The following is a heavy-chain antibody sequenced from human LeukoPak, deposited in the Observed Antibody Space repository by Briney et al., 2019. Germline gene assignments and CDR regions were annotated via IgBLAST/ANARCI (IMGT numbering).Heavy chain of an antibody. CDR3: ARQTGSGLFTLP. CDR2: IYYSGNT. Sequence: SETLSLTCTVSGVSISSSNTYWGWIRQPPGKGLEWIGSIYYSGNTYYNASLKSRVTISIDTSKNQFSLKLTSVTAADTAVYYCARQTGSGLFTLPGGQGTLVTVSS. CDR1: GVSISSSNTY. V-gene: IGHV4-39*01. J-gene: IGHJ4*02. D-gene: IGHD3/OR15-3a*01.